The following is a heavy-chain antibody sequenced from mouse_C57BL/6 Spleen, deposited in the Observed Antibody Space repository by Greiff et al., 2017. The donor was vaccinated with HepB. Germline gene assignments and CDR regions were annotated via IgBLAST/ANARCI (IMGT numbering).Heavy chain of an antibody. D-gene: IGHD2-4*01. Sequence: QVQLQQSGAELVKPGASVKISCKASGYAFSSYWMNWVKQRPGKGLEWIGQIYPGDGDTNYNGKFKGKATLTADKSSSTAYMQLSSLTSEDSAVYFCARDDYDGVVGVFDYWGQGTTLTVSS. V-gene: IGHV1-80*01. CDR3: ARDDYDGVVGVFDY. CDR1: GYAFSSYW. J-gene: IGHJ2*01. CDR2: IYPGDGDT.